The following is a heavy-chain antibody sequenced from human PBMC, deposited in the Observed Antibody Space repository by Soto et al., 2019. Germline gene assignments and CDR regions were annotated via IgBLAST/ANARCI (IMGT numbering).Heavy chain of an antibody. Sequence: SETLSLTCTVAGDSIRTDYWSWIRQSPGKGLEWIGFIYYGGSTNYNPSLKSRVTISVDTPKNQFSLKLSSVTAADTAVYYCAKNWNWGSLVHWGQGTLVTVSS. D-gene: IGHD7-27*01. CDR3: AKNWNWGSLVH. J-gene: IGHJ4*02. V-gene: IGHV4-59*08. CDR2: IYYGGST. CDR1: GDSIRTDY.